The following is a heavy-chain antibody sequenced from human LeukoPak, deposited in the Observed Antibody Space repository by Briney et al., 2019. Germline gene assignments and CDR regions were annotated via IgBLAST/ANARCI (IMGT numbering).Heavy chain of an antibody. Sequence: PGGSLRLSCAASGFTFSSYAMSWVRQAPGKGLEWVSAISGSGGSTYYADSVKGRFTISRGNSKNTLYLQMDSLRAEDTAVYYCAKDEGPMTTVTDYWGQGTLVTVSS. CDR1: GFTFSSYA. CDR3: AKDEGPMTTVTDY. V-gene: IGHV3-23*01. D-gene: IGHD4-17*01. J-gene: IGHJ4*02. CDR2: ISGSGGST.